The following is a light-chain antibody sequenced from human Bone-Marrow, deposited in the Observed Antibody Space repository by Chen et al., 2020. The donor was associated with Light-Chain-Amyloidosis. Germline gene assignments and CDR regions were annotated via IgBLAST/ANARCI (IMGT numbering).Light chain of an antibody. Sequence: SYVLTQPSSVSVAPGQTATIACGGNNIGSTSVHGYQQPSGQAPLLVVYDDSDRPSGIPARFSGSNAVHTATLTISRVEAGHGGDYCRQGWGRSSDRPVFGAGTKL. J-gene: IGLJ3*02. V-gene: IGLV3-21*02. CDR2: DDS. CDR3: QGWGRSSDRPV. CDR1: NIGSTS.